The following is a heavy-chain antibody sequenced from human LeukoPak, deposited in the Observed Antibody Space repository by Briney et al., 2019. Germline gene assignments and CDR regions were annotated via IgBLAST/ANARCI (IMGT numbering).Heavy chain of an antibody. CDR1: GFTFSSYA. J-gene: IGHJ4*02. Sequence: GGSLRLSCAASGFTFSSYAMSWVRQAPGKGLEWVAVISYDGSNKYYADSVKGRFTISRDNSKNTLYLQMNSLRAEDTAVYYCNGQSTSLDYWGQGTLVTVSS. V-gene: IGHV3-30*03. D-gene: IGHD3-16*01. CDR3: NGQSTSLDY. CDR2: ISYDGSNK.